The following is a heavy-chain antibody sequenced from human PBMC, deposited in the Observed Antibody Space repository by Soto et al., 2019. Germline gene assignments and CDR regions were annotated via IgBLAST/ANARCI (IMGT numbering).Heavy chain of an antibody. CDR1: GCPISSQY. V-gene: IGHV4-59*08. D-gene: IGHD5-12*01. J-gene: IGHJ4*02. Sequence: PSGTLSLTCTVSGCPISSQYWSWIRQPPGQGLEWIGYIYYSGSTNYNPSLKSRVTISVDTSKSQFSLRLRSVTAADTALYSCGRLDGCDRYFDYWGQGDLVTVCS. CDR2: IYYSGST. CDR3: GRLDGCDRYFDY.